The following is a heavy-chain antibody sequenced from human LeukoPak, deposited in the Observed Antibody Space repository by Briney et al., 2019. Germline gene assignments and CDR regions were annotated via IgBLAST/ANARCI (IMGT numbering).Heavy chain of an antibody. CDR2: ISGSGANS. CDR1: GFTLSNYA. D-gene: IGHD1-1*01. V-gene: IGHV3-23*01. J-gene: IGHJ1*01. Sequence: GGSLRLSCAASGFTLSNYAMSWVRQTPGKGLEWVSGISGSGANSYYADSVKGRFTISRDNSKNTLYLQMNSLRADDTAVYYCARALSQQLIRYSQDWGQGTLVTVSS. CDR3: ARALSQQLIRYSQD.